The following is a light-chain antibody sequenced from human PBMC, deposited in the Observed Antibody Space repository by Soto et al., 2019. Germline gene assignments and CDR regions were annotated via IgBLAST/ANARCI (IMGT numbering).Light chain of an antibody. J-gene: IGKJ3*01. CDR3: QQRDTWPFA. CDR1: QSVSRF. Sequence: EIVLTQSPATLSLSPWERATISCRASQSVSRFLAWYQQKTGQAPRLLIYDASNRASGIPARFSGSGSGTDFILTISSLEPEDFAVYYCQQRDTWPFAFGPGTKVDIQ. V-gene: IGKV3-11*01. CDR2: DAS.